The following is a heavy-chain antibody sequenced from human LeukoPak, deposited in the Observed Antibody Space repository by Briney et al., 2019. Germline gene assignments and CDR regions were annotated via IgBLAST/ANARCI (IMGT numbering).Heavy chain of an antibody. CDR3: AKTRGSGPFDY. Sequence: GGSLRLSCAASGFTVSSNYMSWVRQAPGKGLEWVSVIYSGGSTYYADSVKGRFTISRDNSKNTLYLQMNNLRAEDTAVYYCAKTRGSGPFDYWGQGTLVTVSS. J-gene: IGHJ4*02. CDR1: GFTVSSNY. V-gene: IGHV3-53*01. D-gene: IGHD3-10*01. CDR2: IYSGGST.